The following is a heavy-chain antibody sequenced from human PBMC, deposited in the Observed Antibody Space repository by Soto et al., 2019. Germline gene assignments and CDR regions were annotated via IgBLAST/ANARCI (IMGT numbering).Heavy chain of an antibody. J-gene: IGHJ5*02. CDR1: GFTCSNHA. V-gene: IGHV3-23*01. D-gene: IGHD4-4*01. Sequence: PGGSLRLSCVASGFTCSNHAMSWVRQAPGTGLEWVSAIDSGGGKTYYADSVKGRFTISRDNSMNILYLQMDSLRAEDTAIYFCTKEHSNYPDNWFDPWGQGNRVTVSS. CDR2: IDSGGGKT. CDR3: TKEHSNYPDNWFDP.